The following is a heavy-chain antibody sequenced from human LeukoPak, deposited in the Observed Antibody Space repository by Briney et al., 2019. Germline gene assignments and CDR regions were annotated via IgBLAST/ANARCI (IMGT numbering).Heavy chain of an antibody. CDR1: GFTFSSYG. CDR2: ISYDGSNK. CDR3: AKDRGVSAAGTYYYYYGMDV. Sequence: PGRSLRLSCAASGFTFSSYGMHWVREAPGKGLEWVAVISYDGSNKYYADSVKGRFTISRDNSKNTLSLQMNSLRAEDTAVYYCAKDRGVSAAGTYYYYYGMDVWGQGTTVTVSS. J-gene: IGHJ6*02. V-gene: IGHV3-30*18. D-gene: IGHD6-13*01.